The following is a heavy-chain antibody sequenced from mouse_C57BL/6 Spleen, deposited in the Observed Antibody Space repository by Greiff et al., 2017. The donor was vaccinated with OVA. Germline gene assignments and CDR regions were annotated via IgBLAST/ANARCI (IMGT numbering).Heavy chain of an antibody. D-gene: IGHD1-1*01. CDR1: GFTFSSYA. J-gene: IGHJ1*03. CDR3: AVDDCGSSASTECFDV. V-gene: IGHV5-4*03. CDR2: ISDGGSYT. Sequence: EVKLVESGGGLVKPGGSLKLSCAASGFTFSSYAMSWVRQTPEKRLEWVATISDGGSYTYYPDNVKGRFTISRDNAKNNLYLQMSHLKSEDTAMYYSAVDDCGSSASTECFDVWGTGTTVTVSS.